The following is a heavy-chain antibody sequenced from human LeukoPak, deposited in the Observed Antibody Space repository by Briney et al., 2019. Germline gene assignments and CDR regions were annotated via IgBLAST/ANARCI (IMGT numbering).Heavy chain of an antibody. V-gene: IGHV3-33*08. D-gene: IGHD5-18*01. Sequence: GGSLRLSCAASGFTFSSYGMHWVRQAPGKGLEWVAVIWYDGSNKYYADSVKGRFTISRDNSKNTLYPQMNSLRAEDTAVYYCARDRVGYSYGDGYYYGMDVWAKGPRSPSP. CDR3: ARDRVGYSYGDGYYYGMDV. CDR1: GFTFSSYG. J-gene: IGHJ6*02. CDR2: IWYDGSNK.